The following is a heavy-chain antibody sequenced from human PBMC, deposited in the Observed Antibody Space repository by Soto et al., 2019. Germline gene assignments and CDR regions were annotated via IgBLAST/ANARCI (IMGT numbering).Heavy chain of an antibody. CDR1: GFTFSSYE. D-gene: IGHD3-16*02. CDR2: ISSSGSTI. V-gene: IGHV3-48*03. Sequence: GGSLRLSCAASGFTFSSYEMNWVRQAPGKGLEWVSYISSSGSTIYYADSVKGRFTISRDNAKNSLYLQMNSLGAEDTAVYYCARVSPFLSDGPYFDYWGQGTLVT. J-gene: IGHJ4*02. CDR3: ARVSPFLSDGPYFDY.